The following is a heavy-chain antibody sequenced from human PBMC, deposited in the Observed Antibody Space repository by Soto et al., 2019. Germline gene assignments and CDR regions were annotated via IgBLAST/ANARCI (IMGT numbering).Heavy chain of an antibody. Sequence: QLQLQESGPGLVKPSETLSLSCTVSAGSSSSNIYYWGWIRQPPGRGLEWIGSIYYSGSTLYNPSLESRVTISVDTSKNQFSLKLFSVTAADTVVYYCARSYTGGWYSYDFWGQGTLVTVSS. CDR1: AGSSSSNIYY. V-gene: IGHV4-39*01. J-gene: IGHJ4*02. CDR2: IYYSGST. CDR3: ARSYTGGWYSYDF. D-gene: IGHD6-19*01.